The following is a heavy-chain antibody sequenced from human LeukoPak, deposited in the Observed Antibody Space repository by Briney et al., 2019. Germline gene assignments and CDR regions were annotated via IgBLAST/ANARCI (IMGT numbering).Heavy chain of an antibody. D-gene: IGHD6-13*01. V-gene: IGHV4-39*01. CDR3: ARHRYSSSWYTALDY. CDR2: IYYSGST. J-gene: IGHJ4*02. Sequence: SETLSLTCTVSGGSISSSSYYWGWIRQPPGKGLEWIGSIYYSGSTYYNPSLKSRVTISVDTSKNQFSLKLSSVTAADTAVYYCARHRYSSSWYTALDYWGQGTLVTVSS. CDR1: GGSISSSSYY.